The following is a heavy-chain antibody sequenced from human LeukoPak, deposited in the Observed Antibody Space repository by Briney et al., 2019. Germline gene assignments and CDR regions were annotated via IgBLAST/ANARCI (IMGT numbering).Heavy chain of an antibody. D-gene: IGHD3-10*01. Sequence: SETLSLTCTVFSGSISTSSSYWGWIRQPPGKGLEWIGSIYYSGSTYYNPSLKSRVTISVDTSKNQFSLKLSSVSAADTAVYYCARGLGYGSGSYYLGFDMWGQGTMVTVSS. V-gene: IGHV4-39*01. J-gene: IGHJ3*02. CDR3: ARGLGYGSGSYYLGFDM. CDR2: IYYSGST. CDR1: SGSISTSSSY.